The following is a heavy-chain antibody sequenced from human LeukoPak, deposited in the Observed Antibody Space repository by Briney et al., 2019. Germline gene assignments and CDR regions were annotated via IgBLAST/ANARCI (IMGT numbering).Heavy chain of an antibody. J-gene: IGHJ4*02. CDR3: ASVYDSSGYYPF. Sequence: TPSETLSLTCAVYGGSFSGYYWSWIRQPPGKGLEWIGEINHSGSTNYNPSLKSRVTISVDTSKYQFSLKLSSVTAADTAVYYCASVYDSSGYYPFWGQGTLVTVSS. V-gene: IGHV4-34*01. CDR1: GGSFSGYY. CDR2: INHSGST. D-gene: IGHD3-22*01.